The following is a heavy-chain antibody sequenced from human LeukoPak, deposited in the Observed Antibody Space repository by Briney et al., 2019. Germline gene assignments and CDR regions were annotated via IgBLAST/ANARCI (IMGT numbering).Heavy chain of an antibody. J-gene: IGHJ4*02. CDR2: VFYSGRT. CDR1: GAPISSYS. D-gene: IGHD3-16*01. CDR3: ARDPMGLGYFDY. V-gene: IGHV4-59*12. Sequence: SETLSLTCTVSGAPISSYSWSWLRQPPGKGLEWIGNVFYSGRTNYNPSLKSRVTISVDTSKNQFSLKLSSVTAADTAVYYCARDPMGLGYFDYWGQGTLVTVSS.